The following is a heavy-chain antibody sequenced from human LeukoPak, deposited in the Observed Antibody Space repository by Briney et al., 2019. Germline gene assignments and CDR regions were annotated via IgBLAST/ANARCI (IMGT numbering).Heavy chain of an antibody. CDR3: ARENEGSIVVVPAASGFDY. J-gene: IGHJ4*02. Sequence: GGSLRLSCAASGFTFSDYYMSWIRQAPGKGLEWVSYISSSGSTIYYADSVKGRFTISRDNAKNSLYLQMNSLRAEDTAVYYCARENEGSIVVVPAASGFDYWGQGTLVTVSS. D-gene: IGHD2-2*01. CDR2: ISSSGSTI. V-gene: IGHV3-11*01. CDR1: GFTFSDYY.